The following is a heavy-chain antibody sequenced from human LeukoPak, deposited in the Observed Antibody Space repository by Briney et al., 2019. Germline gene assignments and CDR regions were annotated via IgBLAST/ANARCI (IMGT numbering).Heavy chain of an antibody. Sequence: GGSLRLSCAASGFTFSRYGMSWVRQAPGKGLEWVSAISVSGGSTYYADSVKGRFTISRDNSKNTLYLQMNSLRAEDTALYYCAKVVDGYWYFDLWGRGTLVTVSS. CDR1: GFTFSRYG. J-gene: IGHJ2*01. D-gene: IGHD2-8*01. CDR2: ISVSGGST. CDR3: AKVVDGYWYFDL. V-gene: IGHV3-23*01.